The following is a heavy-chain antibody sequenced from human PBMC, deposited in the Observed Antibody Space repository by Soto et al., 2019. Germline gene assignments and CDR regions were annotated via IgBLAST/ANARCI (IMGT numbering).Heavy chain of an antibody. Sequence: GESLSLSCAASGFTFSNYWMHWVRQVSGKGLEWVSYVNSDGSNTKYADSVKGRFTISRDNAKSMLFLQADSLRADDTAVYYCTRGRYCTDASCYNSRFDPWGQGTLVTVS. CDR2: VNSDGSNT. CDR3: TRGRYCTDASCYNSRFDP. D-gene: IGHD2-15*01. J-gene: IGHJ5*02. V-gene: IGHV3-74*01. CDR1: GFTFSNYW.